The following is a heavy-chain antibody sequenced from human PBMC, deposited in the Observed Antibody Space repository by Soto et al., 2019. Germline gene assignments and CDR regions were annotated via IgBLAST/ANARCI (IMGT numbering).Heavy chain of an antibody. J-gene: IGHJ3*02. V-gene: IGHV3-21*01. CDR3: ARDRSSGWYLGAFDI. Sequence: GGSLRLSCAASGFTFSSYSMNWVRQAPGKGLEWVSSISSSSSYIYYADSVKGRFTISRDNAKNSLYLQMNSLRAEDTAVYYCARDRSSGWYLGAFDIWGQGTMVTVSS. D-gene: IGHD6-19*01. CDR2: ISSSSSYI. CDR1: GFTFSSYS.